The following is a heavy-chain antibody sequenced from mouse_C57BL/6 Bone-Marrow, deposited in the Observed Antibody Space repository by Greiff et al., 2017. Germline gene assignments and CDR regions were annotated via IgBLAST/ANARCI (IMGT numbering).Heavy chain of an antibody. CDR3: AGFYYYGSSLFAY. CDR2: IDPSDSYT. D-gene: IGHD1-1*01. CDR1: GYTFTSYW. Sequence: QVQLQQPGAELVMPGASVKLSCKASGYTFTSYWMHWVKQRPGQGLEWIGEIDPSDSYTNYNQKFKGKSTLTVDKSSSTAYMQLSSLTSEDSAVYYCAGFYYYGSSLFAYWGQGTLVTVSA. V-gene: IGHV1-69*01. J-gene: IGHJ3*01.